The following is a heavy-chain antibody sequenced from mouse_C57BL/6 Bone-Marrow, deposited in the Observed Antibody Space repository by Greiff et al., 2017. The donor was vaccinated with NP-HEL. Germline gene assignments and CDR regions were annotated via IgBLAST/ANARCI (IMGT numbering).Heavy chain of an antibody. Sequence: EVQLQQSGPVLVKPGASVKMSCKASGYTFTDYYMNWVKQSHGKSLEWIGVINPYNGGTSYNQKFKGKATLTVDKSSSTAYMELNSLTSEDSAVYYCARCRLSGKRGDFDYWGQGTTLTVSS. D-gene: IGHD3-1*01. V-gene: IGHV1-19*01. CDR2: INPYNGGT. CDR1: GYTFTDYY. J-gene: IGHJ2*01. CDR3: ARCRLSGKRGDFDY.